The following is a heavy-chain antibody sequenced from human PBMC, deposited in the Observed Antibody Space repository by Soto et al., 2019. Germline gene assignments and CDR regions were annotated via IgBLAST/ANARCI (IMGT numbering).Heavy chain of an antibody. CDR3: ARGGRNTAEAY. J-gene: IGHJ4*02. D-gene: IGHD5-18*01. CDR2: ISAYNGNT. V-gene: IGHV1-18*01. CDR1: GYTFTSYG. Sequence: QVQLVQSGAEVKKPGASVKVSCKASGYTFTSYGISWVRQAPGQGLEYMGWISAYNGNTNYAQNLKGRVTMTTDTSTSTANMELRSLRPDDTAVYYCARGGRNTAEAYWGQGTLVTVSS.